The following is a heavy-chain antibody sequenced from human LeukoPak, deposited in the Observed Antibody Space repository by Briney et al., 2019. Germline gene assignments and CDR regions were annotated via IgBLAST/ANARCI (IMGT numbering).Heavy chain of an antibody. D-gene: IGHD3-22*01. Sequence: GGSLRLSCAGSGFTFSSYSMNWVRQAPGKGLEWVSSISSSSSYIYYADSVKGRFTISRDNAKNSLYLQMNSLRAEDTAVYYCARVSYDSWGYYFDYWGQGTLVTVSS. CDR3: ARVSYDSWGYYFDY. CDR1: GFTFSSYS. V-gene: IGHV3-21*01. CDR2: ISSSSSYI. J-gene: IGHJ4*02.